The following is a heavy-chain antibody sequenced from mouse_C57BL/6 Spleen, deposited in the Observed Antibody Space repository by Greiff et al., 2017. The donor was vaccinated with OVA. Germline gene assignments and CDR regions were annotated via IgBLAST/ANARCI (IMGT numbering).Heavy chain of an antibody. D-gene: IGHD2-3*01. CDR2: ISSGSSTI. CDR3: ARVYEGDEGWYIDV. CDR1: GFTFSDYG. V-gene: IGHV5-17*01. J-gene: IGHJ1*03. Sequence: EVKVVESGGGLVKPGGSLKLSCAASGFTFSDYGMHWVRQAPEKGLEWVAYISSGSSTIYYADTVKGRFPISRDNAKNTLFLQMTSLRSEDTAMYYCARVYEGDEGWYIDVWGTGTTGTVSS.